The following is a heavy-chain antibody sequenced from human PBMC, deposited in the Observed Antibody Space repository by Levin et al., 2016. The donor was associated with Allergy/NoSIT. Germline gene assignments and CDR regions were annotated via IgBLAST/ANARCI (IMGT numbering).Heavy chain of an antibody. CDR1: GYTFTSYT. J-gene: IGHJ4*02. CDR3: AREGPYTGSKGGVFEN. Sequence: ASVKVSCKASGYTFTSYTIHWVRQAPGQRLEWMGWIKAGNGNTRYSQKFQARVTITRDTSATTAYMELSSLESEDTAVYYCAREGPYTGSKGGVFENWGQGALVTVSS. V-gene: IGHV1-3*01. CDR2: IKAGNGNT. D-gene: IGHD1-26*01.